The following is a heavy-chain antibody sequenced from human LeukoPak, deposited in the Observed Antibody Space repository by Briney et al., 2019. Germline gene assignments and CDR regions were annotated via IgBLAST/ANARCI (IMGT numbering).Heavy chain of an antibody. D-gene: IGHD6-19*01. J-gene: IGHJ6*03. Sequence: GGSLRLSCAASGFTFSSYGMHWVRQAPGKGLEWVAFIRYDGSNKYYADSVKGRFTISRDNSKNTLYLQMNSLRAEDTAVYYCARAVAGVCGYYYYYMDVWGKGTTVTVSS. CDR2: IRYDGSNK. V-gene: IGHV3-30*02. CDR3: ARAVAGVCGYYYYYMDV. CDR1: GFTFSSYG.